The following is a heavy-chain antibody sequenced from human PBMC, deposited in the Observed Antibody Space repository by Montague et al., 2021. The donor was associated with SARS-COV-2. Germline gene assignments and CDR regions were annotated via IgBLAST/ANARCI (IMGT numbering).Heavy chain of an antibody. D-gene: IGHD3-16*01. J-gene: IGHJ3*02. CDR1: GFTFSSYA. Sequence: SLRLSCAASGFTFSSYAMHWVRQAPGKGLEWVAFISYDGSNKYYADSVKGRFTISRDNSKNTLYLQMNSLRAKDTAVYYCARDLEVLAFDIWGQGTMVTVSS. V-gene: IGHV3-30*04. CDR2: ISYDGSNK. CDR3: ARDLEVLAFDI.